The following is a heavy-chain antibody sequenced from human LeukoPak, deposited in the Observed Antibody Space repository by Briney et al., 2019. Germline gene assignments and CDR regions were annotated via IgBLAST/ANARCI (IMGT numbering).Heavy chain of an antibody. CDR3: AREKDCSGGSCYHGGFDY. Sequence: SETLSLTCTVSGGSISSYYWSWIRQPAGKGLEWIGRIYTSGSTNYNPSLKSRVTMSVDTSKNQFSLKLSSVTAADTAVYYCAREKDCSGGSCYHGGFDYWGQGTLVTVSS. CDR1: GGSISSYY. CDR2: IYTSGST. V-gene: IGHV4-4*07. D-gene: IGHD2-15*01. J-gene: IGHJ4*02.